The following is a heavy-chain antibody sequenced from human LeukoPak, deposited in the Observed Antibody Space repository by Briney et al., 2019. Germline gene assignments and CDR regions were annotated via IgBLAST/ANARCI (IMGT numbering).Heavy chain of an antibody. CDR3: ARAGPSSGWSHDI. CDR1: GFTFTNYW. D-gene: IGHD3-22*01. J-gene: IGHJ3*02. V-gene: IGHV3-74*01. Sequence: PGGSLRLSCAASGFTFTNYWMYWVRQAPGKGLVWVSRIDSDGSSTTYADSVKGRFTISRDSAKNTLFLQMNSLRVEDTAVYYCARAGPSSGWSHDIWGQGTMVTVSS. CDR2: IDSDGSST.